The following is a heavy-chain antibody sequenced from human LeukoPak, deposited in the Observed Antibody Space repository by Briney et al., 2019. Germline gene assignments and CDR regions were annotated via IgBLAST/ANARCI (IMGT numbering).Heavy chain of an antibody. D-gene: IGHD3-22*01. V-gene: IGHV3-7*01. CDR3: AREEGYYYDSSGYYLY. J-gene: IGHJ4*02. CDR1: GFTFSSYW. CDR2: IKQDGSEK. Sequence: GGSLRLSCAASGFTFSSYWMSWVRQAPGKGLEWVANIKQDGSEKYYVDSVKGRFTISRDNAKNSLYLQMNSLRAEDTAVYYCAREEGYYYDSSGYYLYWGQGTLVTVSS.